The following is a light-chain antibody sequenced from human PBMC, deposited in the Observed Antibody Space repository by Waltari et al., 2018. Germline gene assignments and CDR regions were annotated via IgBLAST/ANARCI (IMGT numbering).Light chain of an antibody. CDR2: GVS. Sequence: QPALTQPAPVSGSPGQAITISGTATSRDVGGYNCVSWYQQYPGKAAKVLISGVSNRPSGVSNRFSGSKSGNTASLTISGLQAEDEADYYCNSCTGSGAYVFGTGTKVTVL. CDR1: SRDVGGYNC. V-gene: IGLV2-14*01. J-gene: IGLJ1*01. CDR3: NSCTGSGAYV.